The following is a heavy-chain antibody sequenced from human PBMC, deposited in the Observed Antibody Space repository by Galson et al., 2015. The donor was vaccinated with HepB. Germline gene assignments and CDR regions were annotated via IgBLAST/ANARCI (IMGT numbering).Heavy chain of an antibody. CDR3: ARSKKTCTIFGVVTDNWFDP. Sequence: SVKVSCKASGYTFTSYDINWVRQATGQGLEWMGWMNPNSGNTGYAQKFQGRVTMTRNTSISTAYMELSSLRSEDTAVYYCARSKKTCTIFGVVTDNWFDPWGQGTLVTVSS. J-gene: IGHJ5*02. CDR2: MNPNSGNT. V-gene: IGHV1-8*01. D-gene: IGHD3-3*01. CDR1: GYTFTSYD.